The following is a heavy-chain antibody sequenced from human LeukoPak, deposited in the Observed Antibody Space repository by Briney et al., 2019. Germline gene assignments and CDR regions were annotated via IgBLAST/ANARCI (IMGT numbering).Heavy chain of an antibody. CDR1: GYTFTSYG. CDR2: INPNSGGT. CDR3: AILGDIVVVPAAPYLDY. D-gene: IGHD2-2*01. V-gene: IGHV1-2*02. J-gene: IGHJ4*02. Sequence: ASVKVSCKASGYTFTSYGISWVRQAPGQGLEWMGWINPNSGGTIYAQKFQGRVTMTRDTSISTAYMELSRLRSDDTAVYYCAILGDIVVVPAAPYLDYWGQGTLVTVSS.